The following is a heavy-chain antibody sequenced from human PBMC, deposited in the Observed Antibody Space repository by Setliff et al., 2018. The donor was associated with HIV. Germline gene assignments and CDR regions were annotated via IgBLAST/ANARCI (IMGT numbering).Heavy chain of an antibody. V-gene: IGHV4-61*09. CDR3: ARGARYAYYYESSGYYRHFDY. D-gene: IGHD3-22*01. Sequence: PSETLSLTCPVSGASIISGSYYWTRIRQPAGKGLEWIGHIYTTGSTNYNPSLKSRVTMSVDTSKNQFSLKLSSVTAADTAVYYCARGARYAYYYESSGYYRHFDYWGQGALVTVSS. CDR1: GASIISGSYY. J-gene: IGHJ4*02. CDR2: IYTTGST.